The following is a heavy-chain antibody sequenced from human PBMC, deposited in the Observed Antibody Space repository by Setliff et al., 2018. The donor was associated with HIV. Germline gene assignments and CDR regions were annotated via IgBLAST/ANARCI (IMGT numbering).Heavy chain of an antibody. CDR2: MHTSGNT. D-gene: IGHD6-6*01. Sequence: SETLSLTCTSSGDSISGYYWRGIRQPAGKGLEWIGRMHTSGNTNYNPSLKSRVTISVDTCENDFSLRLISVTAADTAVYYCASEAWTSYRSSSGYYYYYMDVWGKGTTVTVSS. J-gene: IGHJ6*03. CDR1: GDSISGYY. V-gene: IGHV4-4*07. CDR3: ASEAWTSYRSSSGYYYYYMDV.